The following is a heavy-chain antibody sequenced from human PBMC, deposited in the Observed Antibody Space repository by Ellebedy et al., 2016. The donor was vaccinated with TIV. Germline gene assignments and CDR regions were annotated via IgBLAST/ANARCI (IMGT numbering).Heavy chain of an antibody. D-gene: IGHD3-9*01. CDR3: ARGGRYFDWLLSYGMDV. V-gene: IGHV1-18*04. J-gene: IGHJ6*02. Sequence: ASVKVSCKASGYTFTSYGISWVRQAPGQGLEWMGWISAYNGNTNYAQKLQGRVTMTTDTSTSTAYMELRSLRSDDTAVYYCARGGRYFDWLLSYGMDVWGQGTTVTVSS. CDR2: ISAYNGNT. CDR1: GYTFTSYG.